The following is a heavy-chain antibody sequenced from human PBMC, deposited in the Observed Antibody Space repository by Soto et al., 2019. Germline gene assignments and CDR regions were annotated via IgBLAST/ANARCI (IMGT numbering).Heavy chain of an antibody. J-gene: IGHJ4*02. CDR1: GFTFSSYA. D-gene: IGHD6-6*01. CDR3: ARASSSSSAADY. Sequence: LRLSCAASGFTFSSYAMSWVRHHPRRGLEWIGYIYDSESAYYNPSHKSRVTTSMDTSKNHFAMRMSSVTDADTAVYYCARASSSSSAADYWGQGTLVTVSS. V-gene: IGHV4-31*02. CDR2: IYDSESA.